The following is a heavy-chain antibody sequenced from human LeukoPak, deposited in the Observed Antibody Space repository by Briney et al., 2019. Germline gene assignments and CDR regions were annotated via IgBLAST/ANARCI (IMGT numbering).Heavy chain of an antibody. V-gene: IGHV4-59*01. CDR3: AREQLGLIDHWFDP. CDR2: IYYSGST. CDR1: GGSISSYY. J-gene: IGHJ5*02. D-gene: IGHD7-27*01. Sequence: SETLSLTCPVSGGSISSYYWSWIRQPPGKGLEWIGYIYYSGSTNYNPSLKSRVTISVDTSKNQFSLKLSSVTAADTAVYYCAREQLGLIDHWFDPWGQGTLVTVSS.